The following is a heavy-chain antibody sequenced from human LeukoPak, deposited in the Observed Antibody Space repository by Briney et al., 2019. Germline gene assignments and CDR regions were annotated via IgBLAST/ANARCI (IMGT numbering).Heavy chain of an antibody. V-gene: IGHV4-39*07. D-gene: IGHD3-3*01. CDR2: IYDSRRT. Sequence: SEPLSLTCTVSGGSISSSSYYWGWIRQPPGKGLEWIGSIYDSRRTYYNPSLKSRVTISVDTSKKQFSLKLSSVTAADTAVYYCARGYDDDPFDYWGQGTLVTVSS. J-gene: IGHJ4*02. CDR3: ARGYDDDPFDY. CDR1: GGSISSSSYY.